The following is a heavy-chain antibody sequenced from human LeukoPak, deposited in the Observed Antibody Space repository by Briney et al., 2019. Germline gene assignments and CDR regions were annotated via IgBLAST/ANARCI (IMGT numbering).Heavy chain of an antibody. CDR1: GFTVSTNY. CDR3: ARDRGGSRSDC. J-gene: IGHJ4*02. D-gene: IGHD6-13*01. CDR2: IYSGGTT. Sequence: GGSLRLSCAASGFTVSTNYMSWVRQAPGKGLEWVSVIYSGGTTYYADSVKGRFTISRDNSKNTLYLQMNSLRAEDTAVCYCARDRGGSRSDCWGQGTLVTVSS. V-gene: IGHV3-66*01.